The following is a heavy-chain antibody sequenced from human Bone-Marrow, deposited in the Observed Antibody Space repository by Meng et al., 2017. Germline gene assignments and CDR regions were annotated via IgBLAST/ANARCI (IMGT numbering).Heavy chain of an antibody. CDR3: SGHIDY. CDR1: GGSFSGYY. CDR2: MKSNVDGGTV. D-gene: IGHD5-12*01. V-gene: IGHV3-15*01. J-gene: IGHJ4*02. Sequence: LSLTCAVYGGSFSGYYWSWIRQPPGKGLEWIGRMKSNVDGGTVDYAAAVKGRFFISRDDSKNTVYLQMNSLKTEDTAVYYCSGHIDYWGQGTLVTVSS.